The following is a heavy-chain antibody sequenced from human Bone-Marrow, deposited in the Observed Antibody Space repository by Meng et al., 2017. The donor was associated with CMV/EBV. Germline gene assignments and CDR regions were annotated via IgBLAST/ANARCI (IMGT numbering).Heavy chain of an antibody. CDR3: ARDQDFWSGYHTHNFDY. CDR2: IYYSGST. Sequence: GPLRLSCTVSGGSISSSSYYWGWIRQPPGKGLEWIGSIYYSGSTYYNPSLKSRVTISVDTSKNQFSLKLSSVTAADTAVYYCARDQDFWSGYHTHNFDYWGQGTLVTVSS. V-gene: IGHV4-39*07. CDR1: GGSISSSSYY. D-gene: IGHD3-3*01. J-gene: IGHJ4*02.